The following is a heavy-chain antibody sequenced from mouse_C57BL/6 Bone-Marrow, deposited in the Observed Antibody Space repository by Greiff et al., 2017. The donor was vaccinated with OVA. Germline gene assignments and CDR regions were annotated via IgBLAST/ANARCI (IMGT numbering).Heavy chain of an antibody. CDR1: GFSLSTFGMG. D-gene: IGHD2-5*01. V-gene: IGHV8-8*01. J-gene: IGHJ4*01. Sequence: QVTLKESGPGILQPSQTLSLTCSFSGFSLSTFGMGVGWIRQPSGKGLEWLAHIWWDDDKYYNPALKSRLTISKDTSKNQVFLKIANVDTADTATYYCARNSNYASYYAMDYWGQGTSVTVSS. CDR2: IWWDDDK. CDR3: ARNSNYASYYAMDY.